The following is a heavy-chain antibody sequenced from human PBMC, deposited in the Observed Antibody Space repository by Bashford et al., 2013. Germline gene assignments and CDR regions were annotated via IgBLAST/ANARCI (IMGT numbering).Heavy chain of an antibody. J-gene: IGHJ5*02. CDR1: IHLHRLL. Sequence: VASVKVVLRDYWIHLHRLLYPLGAAGPSDRGVEWVGRINPKNGGTDFAPKFQGRVTLTRDTSIGTAYLELSDLKSDDTAIFYCAKDSSRDSGWIRLDPWGQGTLVTVSS. D-gene: IGHD6-19*01. V-gene: IGHV1-2*02. CDR2: INPKNGGT. CDR3: AKDSSRDSGWIRLDP.